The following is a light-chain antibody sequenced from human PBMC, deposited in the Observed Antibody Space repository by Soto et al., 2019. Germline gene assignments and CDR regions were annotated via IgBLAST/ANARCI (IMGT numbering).Light chain of an antibody. CDR3: QQRSAWPLT. CDR2: DTS. V-gene: IGKV3-11*01. CDR1: QSVGNF. Sequence: EIVLTQSPATLSLSPGERATLSCRASQSVGNFIAWYHQKPGQAPRLLIYDTSNRFTGIPASFSGSGSGTDFTLTINSLESEDSAVFYCQQRSAWPLTFGGGTRVEIK. J-gene: IGKJ4*01.